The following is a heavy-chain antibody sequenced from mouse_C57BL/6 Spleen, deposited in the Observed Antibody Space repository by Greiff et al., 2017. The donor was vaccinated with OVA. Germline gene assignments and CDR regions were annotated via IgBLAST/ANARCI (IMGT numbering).Heavy chain of an antibody. CDR2: IDPENGDT. J-gene: IGHJ3*01. CDR1: GFNIKDDY. V-gene: IGHV14-4*01. CDR3: TPAWFAY. Sequence: VQLQQSGAELVRPGASVKLSCTASGFNIKDDYMHWVKQRPEQGLEWIGCIDPENGDTEYASKFQGKATITADTSSNTAYLQLSSLTSEDTAVYYCTPAWFAYWGQGTLVTVSA.